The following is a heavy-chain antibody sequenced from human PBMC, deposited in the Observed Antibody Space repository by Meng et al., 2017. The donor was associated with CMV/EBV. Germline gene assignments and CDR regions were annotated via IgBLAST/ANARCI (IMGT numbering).Heavy chain of an antibody. J-gene: IGHJ5*02. Sequence: SETLSLTCAVYGGSFSGYYWSWIRQPPGKGLEWIGEINHSGSTNYNPSLKSRVTISVDTSKNQFSLKLSSVTAADTAVYYCARGRSGTGRRRIAAAGWLDPWGQGTLVTVSS. D-gene: IGHD6-13*01. CDR1: GGSFSGYY. CDR2: INHSGST. CDR3: ARGRSGTGRRRIAAAGWLDP. V-gene: IGHV4-34*01.